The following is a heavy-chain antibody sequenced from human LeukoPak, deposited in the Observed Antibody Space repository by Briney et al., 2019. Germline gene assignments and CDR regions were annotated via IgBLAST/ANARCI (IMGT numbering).Heavy chain of an antibody. V-gene: IGHV4-34*01. Sequence: SETLSLTCAVYGGSFSGYYWSWIRQPPGKGLEWIGEINHSGSTNYNPSLKSRVTISVDTSKNQFSLKLSSVTAADTAVYYCARLGGHDTVPPSDYWSQGTLVTVSS. CDR2: INHSGST. D-gene: IGHD4-17*01. J-gene: IGHJ4*02. CDR3: ARLGGHDTVPPSDY. CDR1: GGSFSGYY.